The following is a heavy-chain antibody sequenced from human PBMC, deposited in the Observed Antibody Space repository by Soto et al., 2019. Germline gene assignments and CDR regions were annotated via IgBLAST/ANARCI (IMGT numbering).Heavy chain of an antibody. D-gene: IGHD3-22*01. CDR3: AKDRMDYDSSGSDY. V-gene: IGHV3-23*01. CDR2: ISGSGGST. Sequence: WGSLGLSCAASGFTFSNAWINWVRQAPGKGLEWVSAISGSGGSTYYADSVKGRFTISRDNSKNTLYLQMNSPRAEDTAVYYCAKDRMDYDSSGSDYWGQGTLVTVSS. CDR1: GFTFSNAW. J-gene: IGHJ4*02.